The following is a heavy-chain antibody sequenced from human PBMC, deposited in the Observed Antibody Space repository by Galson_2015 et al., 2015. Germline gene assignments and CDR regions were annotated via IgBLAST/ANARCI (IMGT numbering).Heavy chain of an antibody. J-gene: IGHJ3*02. CDR3: AREGSHGAFDI. V-gene: IGHV3-13*01. D-gene: IGHD1-26*01. CDR1: GFTFSSYD. Sequence: SLRLSCAASGFTFSSYDMHWVRHATGKGLEWVSAIGTAGDTYYPGSVKGRFTISRENAKNSLYLQMNSLRAGDTAVYYCAREGSHGAFDIWGQGTMVTVSS. CDR2: IGTAGDT.